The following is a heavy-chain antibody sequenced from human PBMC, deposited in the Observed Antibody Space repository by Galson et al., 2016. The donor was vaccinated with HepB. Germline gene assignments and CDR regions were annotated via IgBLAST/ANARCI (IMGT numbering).Heavy chain of an antibody. J-gene: IGHJ4*02. CDR2: IYYSGRA. Sequence: SETLSLTCTVSGGSISSSTHYWGWLRQPPGKGLAWIGNIYYSGRADYNPSLKSRDTVSIDTSKNQFSLKLTSVTAADTAIYYRATIRDGSIGGWADGGFDYWGQGTLVTVSS. D-gene: IGHD6-19*01. CDR3: ATIRDGSIGGWADGGFDY. V-gene: IGHV4-39*01. CDR1: GGSISSSTHY.